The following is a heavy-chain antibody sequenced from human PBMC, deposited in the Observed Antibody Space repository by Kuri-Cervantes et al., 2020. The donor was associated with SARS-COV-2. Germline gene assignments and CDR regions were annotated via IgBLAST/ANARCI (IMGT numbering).Heavy chain of an antibody. V-gene: IGHV3-20*04. J-gene: IGHJ4*02. CDR1: GFNFDDHG. D-gene: IGHD4-17*01. CDR2: ISWNGGIT. Sequence: GGSLRLSCAASGFNFDDHGMSWVRQAPGKGLEWVSGISWNGGITGYADSVKGRFTISRDNAKNSLYLQMNSLRAEDTAVYYCARSPGDGDYDPFDYWGQGTLVTVSS. CDR3: ARSPGDGDYDPFDY.